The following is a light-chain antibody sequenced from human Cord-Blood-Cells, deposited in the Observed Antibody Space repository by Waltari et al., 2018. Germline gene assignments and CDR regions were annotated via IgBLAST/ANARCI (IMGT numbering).Light chain of an antibody. J-gene: IGLJ3*02. Sequence: QSALTQPASVSGSPGQSITISCTGTSSDVGGYNYVSWYQQHPGKAPKLMIYDVSKRPSGVSNRFSGSKSGNTASLTISGLQAEDEADYYCSSYTSSSLWVFGGGTKLTVV. V-gene: IGLV2-14*01. CDR2: DVS. CDR1: SSDVGGYNY. CDR3: SSYTSSSLWV.